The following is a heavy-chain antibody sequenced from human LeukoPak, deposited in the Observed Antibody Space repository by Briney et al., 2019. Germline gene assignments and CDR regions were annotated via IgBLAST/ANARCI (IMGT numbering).Heavy chain of an antibody. Sequence: GGSLRLSCAASGFTFTSYWMHWVRQAPGKGLVWVSRIKTDGSETYYADSVKGRFTISRDNAKNTLYLQMNSLRAEDTAVYYCARDYVWGSDRYTDYWGQGTLVTVSS. CDR2: IKTDGSET. CDR1: GFTFTSYW. J-gene: IGHJ4*02. V-gene: IGHV3-74*01. D-gene: IGHD3-16*02. CDR3: ARDYVWGSDRYTDY.